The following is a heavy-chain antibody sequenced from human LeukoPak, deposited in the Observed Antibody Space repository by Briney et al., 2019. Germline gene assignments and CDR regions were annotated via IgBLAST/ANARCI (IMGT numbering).Heavy chain of an antibody. CDR2: ISYDVGKK. D-gene: IGHD3-22*01. Sequence: GGSLRLSCAASGFTFSSYSMHWVRQAPGKGLEWVAVISYDVGKKYYADSVKGRFTISRDNSKNTLYLQMNSLRAEDTAVYYCAKDDYYDTSGYRDWGQGTLVTVSS. V-gene: IGHV3-30*04. CDR3: AKDDYYDTSGYRD. CDR1: GFTFSSYS. J-gene: IGHJ4*02.